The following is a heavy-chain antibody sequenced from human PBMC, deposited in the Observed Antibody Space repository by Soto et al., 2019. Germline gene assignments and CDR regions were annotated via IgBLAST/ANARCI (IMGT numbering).Heavy chain of an antibody. V-gene: IGHV1-18*04. D-gene: IGHD4-17*01. CDR1: GYTFTSYG. CDR2: ISAYNGNT. Sequence: QVQLVQSGAEVKKPGASVKVSCKASGYTFTSYGISWVRQAPGQGLEWMGWISAYNGNTNYAQKLQGRGTMTTDTSTSTAYMELRSLRSDDTAVYYCARDIYGDYEDYYYGMDVWGQGTTVTVSS. CDR3: ARDIYGDYEDYYYGMDV. J-gene: IGHJ6*02.